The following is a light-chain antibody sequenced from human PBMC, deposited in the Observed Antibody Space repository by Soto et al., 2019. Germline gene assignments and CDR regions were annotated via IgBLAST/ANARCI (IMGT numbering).Light chain of an antibody. J-gene: IGKJ5*01. CDR2: DVS. CDR3: QQYNNWTFS. V-gene: IGKV3-15*01. CDR1: QGVTTN. Sequence: EIVMTRSPNTPSVSPGPRPTLTCKAGQGVTTNFAWYQQKSGQSPRIIIYDVSIRATGVPARFSGTGSETDFTLTISSLQSGDSAVYFCQQYNNWTFSFGQGTRLEIK.